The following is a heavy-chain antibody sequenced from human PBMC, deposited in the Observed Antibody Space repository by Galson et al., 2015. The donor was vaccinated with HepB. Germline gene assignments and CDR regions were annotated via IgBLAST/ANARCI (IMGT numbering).Heavy chain of an antibody. V-gene: IGHV3-15*07. J-gene: IGHJ6*03. CDR2: IKSKTDGGTT. Sequence: SLRLSCAASGFTFSNAWMNWVRQAPGKGLEWVGRIKSKTDGGTTDYAAPVKGRFTISRDDSKNTLYLQMNSLKTEDTAVYYCTTDVGSGSYYNEYYYYYMDVWGKGTTVTVSS. D-gene: IGHD3-10*01. CDR1: GFTFSNAW. CDR3: TTDVGSGSYYNEYYYYYMDV.